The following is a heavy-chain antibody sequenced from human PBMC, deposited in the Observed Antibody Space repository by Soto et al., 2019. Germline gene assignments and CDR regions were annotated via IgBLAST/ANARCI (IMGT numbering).Heavy chain of an antibody. V-gene: IGHV3-23*01. CDR1: GFTFSSYA. Sequence: GGSLRLSCAASGFTFSSYAMSWVRQAPGKGLEWVSAISGSGGSTYYADSVKGRFTISRDNSKNTLYLQMNSLRAEDTAVYYCAKQYSSSSKPGWFDPWGQGTLVTVSS. CDR2: ISGSGGST. D-gene: IGHD6-6*01. CDR3: AKQYSSSSKPGWFDP. J-gene: IGHJ5*02.